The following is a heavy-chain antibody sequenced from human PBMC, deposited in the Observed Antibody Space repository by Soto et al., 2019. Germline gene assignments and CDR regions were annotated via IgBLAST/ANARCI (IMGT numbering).Heavy chain of an antibody. CDR1: GFTFDDYA. V-gene: IGHV3-9*01. CDR3: AKASSYDYVSDGMDV. CDR2: ISGNSGSI. Sequence: EVQLVESGGGLVQPGRSLRLSCAASGFTFDDYAMHWVRQAPGKGLEWVSGISGNSGSIGYADSVKGRFTISRDNAKNSLYMQMNSLRAEDTDLYYCAKASSYDYVSDGMDVWGQGTTVTVSS. J-gene: IGHJ6*02. D-gene: IGHD3-16*01.